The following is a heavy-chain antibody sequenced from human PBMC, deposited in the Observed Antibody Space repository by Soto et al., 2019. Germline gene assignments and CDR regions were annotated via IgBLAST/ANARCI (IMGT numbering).Heavy chain of an antibody. Sequence: HGESLKISCKGSGYSFTSYWIGWVRQMPGKGLEWMGIIYPGDSDTRYSPSFQGQVTISADKSISTAYLQWSSLKASDTAMYYCARGYYYDSSGPYNFDYWGQGTLVTVSS. CDR3: ARGYYYDSSGPYNFDY. J-gene: IGHJ4*02. V-gene: IGHV5-51*01. CDR1: GYSFTSYW. D-gene: IGHD3-22*01. CDR2: IYPGDSDT.